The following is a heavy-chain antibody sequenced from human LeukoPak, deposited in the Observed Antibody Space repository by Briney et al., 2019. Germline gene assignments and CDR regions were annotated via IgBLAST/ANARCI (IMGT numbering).Heavy chain of an antibody. J-gene: IGHJ4*02. CDR2: IYYSGST. V-gene: IGHV4-59*08. Sequence: SSETLSLTCTVSGGSISSYYWSWIRQPPGKGLEWIGYIYYSGSTNYNPSLKSRVTISVDTSKNQFSLKLSSVTAADTAVYYCARFHTAFDYWGQGTLVTVSS. D-gene: IGHD5-18*01. CDR3: ARFHTAFDY. CDR1: GGSISSYY.